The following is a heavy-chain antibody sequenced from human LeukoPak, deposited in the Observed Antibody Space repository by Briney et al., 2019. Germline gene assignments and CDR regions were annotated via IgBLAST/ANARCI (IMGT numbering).Heavy chain of an antibody. J-gene: IGHJ5*02. Sequence: SETLSLTCTVSGGSISSGGYYWSWIRQHRGKGLEWIGYIYYSGSTYYNPSLKSRVTISVDTSKNQFSLKLSSVTAADTAVYYCARGNLEYYYDSSGSPGNWFDPWGQGTLVTVSS. CDR3: ARGNLEYYYDSSGSPGNWFDP. V-gene: IGHV4-31*03. CDR2: IYYSGST. CDR1: GGSISSGGYY. D-gene: IGHD3-22*01.